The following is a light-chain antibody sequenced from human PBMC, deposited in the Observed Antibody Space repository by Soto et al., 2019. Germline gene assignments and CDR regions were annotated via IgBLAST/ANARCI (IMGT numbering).Light chain of an antibody. CDR3: NSYSSDITPYV. CDR2: QVS. CDR1: TSDVGGHNS. V-gene: IGLV2-14*01. Sequence: QSALTQPASVSGSPGQSITISCTGTTSDVGGHNSVSWFQQHPGKAPKLIIYQVSSRPSDISNRFSGSKSGNTASLTISGLQAEDAADYYCNSYSSDITPYVFGTGTKVTVL. J-gene: IGLJ1*01.